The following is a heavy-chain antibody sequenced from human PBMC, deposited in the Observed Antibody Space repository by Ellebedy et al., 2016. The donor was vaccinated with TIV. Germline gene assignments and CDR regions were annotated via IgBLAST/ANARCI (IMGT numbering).Heavy chain of an antibody. D-gene: IGHD6-19*01. Sequence: GGSLRLXCAASGFTFDDYAMHWVRQAPGKGLEWVSGISWNSGSISYADSVKGRFTISRDNAKNSLYLQMNSLRAEDTALYYCAKAPSSSGWPYYFDYWGQGTLVTVSS. V-gene: IGHV3-9*01. CDR3: AKAPSSSGWPYYFDY. CDR1: GFTFDDYA. J-gene: IGHJ4*02. CDR2: ISWNSGSI.